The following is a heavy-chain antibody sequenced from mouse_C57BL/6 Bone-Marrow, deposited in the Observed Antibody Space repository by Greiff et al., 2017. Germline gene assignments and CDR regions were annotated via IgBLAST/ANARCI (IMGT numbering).Heavy chain of an antibody. Sequence: DVKLVESEGGLVQPGSSMKLSCTASGFTFSDYYMAWVRQVPEKGLEWVANINYDGSSTYYLDSLKSRFIISRDNAKNILYLQMSSLKSEDTATYYCARDGGYGSSYWYFDVWGTGTTVTVSS. CDR2: INYDGSST. CDR3: ARDGGYGSSYWYFDV. J-gene: IGHJ1*03. CDR1: GFTFSDYY. D-gene: IGHD1-1*01. V-gene: IGHV5-16*01.